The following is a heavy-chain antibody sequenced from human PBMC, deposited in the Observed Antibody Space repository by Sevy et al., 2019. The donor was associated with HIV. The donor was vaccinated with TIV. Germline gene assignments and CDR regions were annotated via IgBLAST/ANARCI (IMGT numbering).Heavy chain of an antibody. J-gene: IGHJ6*02. D-gene: IGHD2-15*01. CDR1: GFTFSTYA. V-gene: IGHV3-23*01. Sequence: GGSLRLSCAASGFTFSTYAMNWVRQAPGKGLEWVSSISGSCRYTYYADSVEGRFTISRDSSKNTLYLQMNSLRADDTAVYYCAKGFCSGGSCPRDYYYYGMDVWGQGTTVTVSS. CDR3: AKGFCSGGSCPRDYYYYGMDV. CDR2: ISGSCRYT.